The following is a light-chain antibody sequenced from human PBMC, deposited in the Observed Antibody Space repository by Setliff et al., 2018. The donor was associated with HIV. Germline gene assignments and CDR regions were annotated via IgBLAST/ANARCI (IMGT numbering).Light chain of an antibody. CDR1: SSDVGGYNF. J-gene: IGLJ1*01. CDR2: DVS. V-gene: IGLV2-8*01. Sequence: QSVLTQPPSASGSPGQSVTISCTGTSSDVGGYNFVSWYQHHPGNAPKLMIYDVSKRPSGVPDRFSGSKSGNTASLTVSGLQTEDAADYYCSSYAGSSFYVFGTGTRSPS. CDR3: SSYAGSSFYV.